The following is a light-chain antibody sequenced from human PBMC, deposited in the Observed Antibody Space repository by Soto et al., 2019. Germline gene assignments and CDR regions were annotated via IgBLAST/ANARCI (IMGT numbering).Light chain of an antibody. Sequence: QSVLTQPPSASGTPGQRVTISCSGSSSNIGANPVNWYQQLPGTAPKLLIYNNDQRPSGVPDRFSASKSGTSASLAISGLRSEDEADYYCEAWIDSLYGALFGGGTQLTVL. V-gene: IGLV1-44*01. CDR3: EAWIDSLYGAL. J-gene: IGLJ7*01. CDR2: NND. CDR1: SSNIGANP.